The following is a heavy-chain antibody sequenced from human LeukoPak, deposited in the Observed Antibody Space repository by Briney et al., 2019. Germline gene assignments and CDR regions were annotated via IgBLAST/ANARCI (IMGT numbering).Heavy chain of an antibody. CDR2: INWNGGST. J-gene: IGHJ3*02. CDR3: AGEPYGSGSYGAFDI. V-gene: IGHV3-20*04. D-gene: IGHD3-10*01. CDR1: GFTFDDYG. Sequence: GGSLRLSCAASGFTFDDYGMSWVRQAPGKGLEWVSGINWNGGSTGYADSVKGRFTISRDNAKNSLYIQMNSLRAEDTALYYCAGEPYGSGSYGAFDIWGQGTMVTVSS.